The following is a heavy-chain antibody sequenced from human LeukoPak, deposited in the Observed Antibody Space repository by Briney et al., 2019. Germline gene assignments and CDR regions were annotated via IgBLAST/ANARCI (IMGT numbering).Heavy chain of an antibody. CDR3: ARRGYSYAFEGFDY. D-gene: IGHD5-18*01. V-gene: IGHV1-18*01. J-gene: IGHJ4*02. CDR1: GYTFTSYG. Sequence: ASVKVSCKASGYTFTSYGISWVRQAPGQGPEWMGWISAYNGNTNYAQKLQGRVTMTTDTSTSTAYMELRSLRSDDTAVYYCARRGYSYAFEGFDYWGQGTLVTVSS. CDR2: ISAYNGNT.